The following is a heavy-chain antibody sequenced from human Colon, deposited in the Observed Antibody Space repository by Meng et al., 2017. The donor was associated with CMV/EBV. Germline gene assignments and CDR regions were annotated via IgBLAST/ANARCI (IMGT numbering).Heavy chain of an antibody. J-gene: IGHJ2*01. D-gene: IGHD5-18*01. Sequence: SDGSSSSSTWWSWVRQSPGKRLEWIGEIFHTENISYNPSLKSRVTITIDKSKNQFSLKLPSVTAADTAVYYCARVRGYSYGPYWYFDLWGRGTLVTVSS. V-gene: IGHV4-4*02. CDR1: DGSSSSSTW. CDR2: IFHTENI. CDR3: ARVRGYSYGPYWYFDL.